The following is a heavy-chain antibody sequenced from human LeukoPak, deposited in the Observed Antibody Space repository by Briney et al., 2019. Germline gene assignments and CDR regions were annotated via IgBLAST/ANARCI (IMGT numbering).Heavy chain of an antibody. CDR2: ISYDGSNK. Sequence: GRSLRLSCAASGFTFSSYAMHWVRQVPGKGLEWVAVISYDGSNKYYADSVKGRFTISRDNSKNTLYLQMNSLRAEDTAVYHCARDIVVVPADASLDGMDVWGQGTTVTVSS. V-gene: IGHV3-30-3*01. D-gene: IGHD2-2*01. CDR1: GFTFSSYA. J-gene: IGHJ6*02. CDR3: ARDIVVVPADASLDGMDV.